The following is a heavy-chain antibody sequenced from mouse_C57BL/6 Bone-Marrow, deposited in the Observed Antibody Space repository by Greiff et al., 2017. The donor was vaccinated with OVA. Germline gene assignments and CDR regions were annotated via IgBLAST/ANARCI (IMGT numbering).Heavy chain of an antibody. Sequence: QVTLKVSGPGILQPSQTLSLTCSFSGFSLSTFGMGVGWIRQPSGKGLEWLAHIWWDEDKSYNPAPKSRLTISKDNSKNQVFLKIANVDTSDTATYYCARMGYYYGSSYVAWLAYWGQGTLVTVSA. D-gene: IGHD1-1*01. V-gene: IGHV8-8*01. CDR3: ARMGYYYGSSYVAWLAY. J-gene: IGHJ3*01. CDR2: IWWDEDK. CDR1: GFSLSTFGMG.